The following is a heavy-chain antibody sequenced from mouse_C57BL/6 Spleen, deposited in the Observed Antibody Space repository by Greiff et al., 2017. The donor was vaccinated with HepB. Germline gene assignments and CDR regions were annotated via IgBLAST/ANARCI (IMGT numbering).Heavy chain of an antibody. Sequence: QVQLQQSGPGLVQPSQSLSITCTVSGFSLTSYGVHWVRQSPGKGLEWLGVIWSGGSTDYNAAFISRLSISKDNSKSQVFFKMNSLQADDTAIYYCARDGGPYYGKGYFDVWGTGTTVTVSS. V-gene: IGHV2-2*01. J-gene: IGHJ1*03. CDR1: GFSLTSYG. CDR3: ARDGGPYYGKGYFDV. CDR2: IWSGGST. D-gene: IGHD1-1*01.